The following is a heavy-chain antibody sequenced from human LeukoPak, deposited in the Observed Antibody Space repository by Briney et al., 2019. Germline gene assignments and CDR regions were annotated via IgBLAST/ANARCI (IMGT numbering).Heavy chain of an antibody. CDR3: ARHIPPYYYYAMDV. Sequence: SETLSLTCTVSGGSISSYYWSWIRQPPGKGLEWIGYIYYSGSTKYNPSLRSRVTISVDTSKNQFSLKLNSVTAADTAVYYCARHIPPYYYYAMDVWSQGTTVTVSS. J-gene: IGHJ6*02. CDR2: IYYSGST. CDR1: GGSISSYY. V-gene: IGHV4-59*08.